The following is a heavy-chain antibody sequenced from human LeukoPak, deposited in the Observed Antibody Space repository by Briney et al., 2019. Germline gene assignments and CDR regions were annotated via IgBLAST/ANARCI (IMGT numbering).Heavy chain of an antibody. CDR2: IIPIFGTA. J-gene: IGHJ5*02. Sequence: SVKVSCEASGGTFSSYAISWVRQAPGQGLEWMGGIIPIFGTANYAQKFQGRVTITTDESTSTAYMELSSLRSEDTAVYYCARDRDGYCSSTSCYWSGWFDPWGQGTLVTVSS. D-gene: IGHD2-2*03. CDR1: GGTFSSYA. CDR3: ARDRDGYCSSTSCYWSGWFDP. V-gene: IGHV1-69*05.